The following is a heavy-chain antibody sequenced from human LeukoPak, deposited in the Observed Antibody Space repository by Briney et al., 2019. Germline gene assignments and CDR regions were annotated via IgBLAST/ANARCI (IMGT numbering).Heavy chain of an antibody. Sequence: PGGSLRLSCAASGFTFSNYAMTWVRQAPGKGLEWVSILSGSGGATYYADSVRGRFTISRDNAENSLYLEMNSLRAEDTAVYYCARDWTAGDYWGQGTLVTVSS. CDR3: ARDWTAGDY. J-gene: IGHJ4*02. CDR1: GFTFSNYA. D-gene: IGHD3/OR15-3a*01. CDR2: LSGSGGAT. V-gene: IGHV3-21*01.